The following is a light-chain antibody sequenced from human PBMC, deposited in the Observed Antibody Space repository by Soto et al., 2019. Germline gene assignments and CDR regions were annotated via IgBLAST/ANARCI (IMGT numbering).Light chain of an antibody. V-gene: IGKV3-11*01. Sequence: EVVLTQSPATLSLSPGERATLSCRASQSVSNNLAWYQQKPGQAPRLLIYGASTRATGIPARFSGSGSGTGFSLTISSLEPEDFAIYYCQQRSNWPLTFGGGTKVDIK. CDR1: QSVSNN. CDR2: GAS. CDR3: QQRSNWPLT. J-gene: IGKJ4*01.